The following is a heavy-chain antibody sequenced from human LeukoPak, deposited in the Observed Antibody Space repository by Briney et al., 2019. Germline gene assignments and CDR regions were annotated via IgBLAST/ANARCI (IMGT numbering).Heavy chain of an antibody. V-gene: IGHV1-18*01. CDR1: GCTFTSYG. CDR3: ARVPYDSSGYYFHYFDY. J-gene: IGHJ4*02. D-gene: IGHD3-22*01. CDR2: ISAYNGNT. Sequence: ASVKVSCKASGCTFTSYGISWVRQAPGQGLEWMGWISAYNGNTNYAQKLQGRVTMTTDTSTSTAYMELRSLRSDDTAVYYCARVPYDSSGYYFHYFDYWGQGTLVTVSS.